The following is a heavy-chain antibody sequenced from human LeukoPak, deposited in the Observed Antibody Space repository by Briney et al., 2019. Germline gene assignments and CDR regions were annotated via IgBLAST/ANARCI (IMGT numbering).Heavy chain of an antibody. CDR2: ISGSGGST. D-gene: IGHD4-17*01. CDR1: GFPFNSYA. J-gene: IGHJ6*03. V-gene: IGHV3-23*01. Sequence: GGSLRLSCAASGFPFNSYAMSWVRQAPGKGLEWVSAISGSGGSTYYADSVKGRFTISRDNSKNTLYLQMNSLRAEDTAVYYCAKDPRTTVTYYYDYYMDVWGKGTTVTVSS. CDR3: AKDPRTTVTYYYDYYMDV.